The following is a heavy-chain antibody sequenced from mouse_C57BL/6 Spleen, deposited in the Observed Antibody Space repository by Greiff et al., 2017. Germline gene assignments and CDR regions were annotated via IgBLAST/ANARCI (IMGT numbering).Heavy chain of an antibody. CDR2: INPYNGGT. Sequence: VQLKESGPVLVKPGASVKMSCKASGYTFTDYYMNWVKQSHGKSLEWIGVINPYNGGTSYNQKFKGKATLTVDKSSSTAYMELNSLTSEDSAVYYCARGGGNFDYWGQGTTLTVSS. J-gene: IGHJ2*01. V-gene: IGHV1-19*01. CDR3: ARGGGNFDY. CDR1: GYTFTDYY.